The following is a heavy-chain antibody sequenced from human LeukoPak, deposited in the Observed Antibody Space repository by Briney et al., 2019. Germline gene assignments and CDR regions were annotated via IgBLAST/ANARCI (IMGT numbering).Heavy chain of an antibody. D-gene: IGHD2-2*01. CDR2: TYYRSTWYN. Sequence: SQTLSLTCAISGDNVSSNSVTWNWIRQSPSRGLEWLGRTYYRSTWYNDYAVSVRGRITVNPDTSKNQFSLHLNSVTPEDTAVYYCARRLTQYDCFDPWGQGILVTVSS. CDR1: GDNVSSNSVT. CDR3: ARRLTQYDCFDP. J-gene: IGHJ5*02. V-gene: IGHV6-1*01.